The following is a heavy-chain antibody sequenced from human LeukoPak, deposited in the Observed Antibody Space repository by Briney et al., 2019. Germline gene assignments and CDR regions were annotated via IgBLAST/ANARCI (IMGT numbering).Heavy chain of an antibody. CDR1: GFTVSSNY. Sequence: GGSLRLSCAASGFTVSSNYMSWVRQAPGKGLEWVSVIYSGGSTYYADSVKGRFTISRDNSKNTLYLQMNSLRAEDTAVYYCARDGPYYDYVWGSPYYFDYWGQGTLVTVSS. J-gene: IGHJ4*02. CDR3: ARDGPYYDYVWGSPYYFDY. CDR2: IYSGGST. V-gene: IGHV3-66*02. D-gene: IGHD3-16*01.